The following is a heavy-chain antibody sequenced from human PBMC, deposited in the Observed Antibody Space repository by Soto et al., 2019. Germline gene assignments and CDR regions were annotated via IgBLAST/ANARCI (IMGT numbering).Heavy chain of an antibody. CDR3: ARDRPMAAAGIGYYYYGMDV. V-gene: IGHV4-30-4*01. J-gene: IGHJ6*01. CDR2: IYYSGST. Sequence: SETLSLTCTVSGGSISSGDYYWSWIRQPPGKGLEWIGYIYYSGSTYYNPSLKSRVTISVDTSKNQFSLKLSSVTAADTAVYYCARDRPMAAAGIGYYYYGMDVWG. D-gene: IGHD6-13*01. CDR1: GGSISSGDYY.